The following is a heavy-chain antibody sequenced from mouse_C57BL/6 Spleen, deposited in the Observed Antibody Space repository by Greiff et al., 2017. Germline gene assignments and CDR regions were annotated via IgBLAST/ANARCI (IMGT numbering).Heavy chain of an antibody. CDR3: ARGGDGGDY. CDR2: IDPSDSYT. V-gene: IGHV1-69*01. J-gene: IGHJ2*01. CDR1: GYTFTSYW. D-gene: IGHD3-3*01. Sequence: QVQLQQPGAELVMPGASVKLSCKASGYTFTSYWMHWVKQRPGQGLEWIGEIDPSDSYTNSTQKFQGKSTLTVAKSSSTAYMQLRSLTSEASAVYYCARGGDGGDYWGQGTTLTVSS.